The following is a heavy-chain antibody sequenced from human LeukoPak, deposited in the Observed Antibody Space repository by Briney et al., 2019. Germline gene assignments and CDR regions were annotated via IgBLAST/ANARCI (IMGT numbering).Heavy chain of an antibody. CDR1: GHTFTSYY. J-gene: IGHJ4*02. V-gene: IGHV1-46*01. Sequence: GASVKVSCKASGHTFTSYYMHWVRQAPGQGLEWMGIINPSGGSTSYAQKFQGRVTMTRDTSTSTVYMELSSLRSEDTAVYYCARDSRYCSGGSCYRTIDYWGQGTLVTVSS. CDR3: ARDSRYCSGGSCYRTIDY. CDR2: INPSGGST. D-gene: IGHD2-15*01.